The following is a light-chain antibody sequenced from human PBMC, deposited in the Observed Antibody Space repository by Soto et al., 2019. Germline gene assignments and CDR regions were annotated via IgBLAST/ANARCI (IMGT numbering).Light chain of an antibody. J-gene: IGKJ5*01. CDR3: QQYNTWPIT. V-gene: IGKV3-15*01. Sequence: EIVMTQSPATLSVSPGERSTLSCRASQSVSSNLAWYQQKPGQAPRLLIYGASTRATGIPARFSGSESGTEFTLTISSLQSEDFAVYYCQQYNTWPITFGQGTRLEI. CDR2: GAS. CDR1: QSVSSN.